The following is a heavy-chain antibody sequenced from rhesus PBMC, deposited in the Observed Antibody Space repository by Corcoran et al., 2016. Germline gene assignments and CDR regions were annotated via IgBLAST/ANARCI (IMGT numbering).Heavy chain of an antibody. CDR2: IGGRSGST. Sequence: QVQLQESGPGLVKPSAPLSLSCAVSGYSISSAYGWPWIRQPPGQGLEWIGYIGGRSGSTDYNAALKSRVTISKDTAKNQFSMTLSSVTAADTAVYHCARVNTYHAFDFWGQGLRVTVAS. CDR3: ARVNTYHAFDF. CDR1: GYSISSAYG. V-gene: IGHV4-127*01. J-gene: IGHJ3*01. D-gene: IGHD2-15*01.